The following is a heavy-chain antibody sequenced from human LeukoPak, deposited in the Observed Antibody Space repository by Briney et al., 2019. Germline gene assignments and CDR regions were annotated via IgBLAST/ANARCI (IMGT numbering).Heavy chain of an antibody. D-gene: IGHD5-12*01. CDR1: GGSISSYY. CDR3: ARHNLGYSGYGPFDY. J-gene: IGHJ4*02. V-gene: IGHV4-59*08. CDR2: IYYSGST. Sequence: SETLSLTCTVAGGSISSYYWSWVRQPPGKGLEWIGYIYYSGSTNYNPSLKSRVTISVDTSKNQFSLKLSSVTAADTAVYYCARHNLGYSGYGPFDYWGQGTLVTVSS.